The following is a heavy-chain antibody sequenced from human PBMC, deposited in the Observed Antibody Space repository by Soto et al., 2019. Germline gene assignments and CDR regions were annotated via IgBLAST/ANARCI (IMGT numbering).Heavy chain of an antibody. Sequence: EVQLVESGGGLVQPGGSLTLSCVASGFTFSNYWMTWVRQAPGKGLEWVARIRKDESVKHLVDSVRGRFTITRDNAMDSLYLQMNSLRAEDTAVYYSAKDENYFDGGICYDVFDIWGQGTMVTVSS. CDR2: IRKDESVK. V-gene: IGHV3-7*05. CDR1: GFTFSNYW. J-gene: IGHJ3*02. D-gene: IGHD2-15*01. CDR3: AKDENYFDGGICYDVFDI.